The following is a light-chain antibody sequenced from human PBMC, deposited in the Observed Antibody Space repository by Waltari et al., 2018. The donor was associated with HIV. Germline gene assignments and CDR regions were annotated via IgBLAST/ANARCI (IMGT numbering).Light chain of an antibody. V-gene: IGLV2-14*03. J-gene: IGLJ2*01. CDR3: SSYVGSGRL. Sequence: QSDLTQPASVSGSPGQSITISCTATNSALSNSISWYQHHPGDAPKLIVFDVNRRPSGVSDRFSGSKSGNTASLTISWLQADDEADYFCSSYVGSGRLFGGGTKVTVL. CDR2: DVN. CDR1: NSALSNS.